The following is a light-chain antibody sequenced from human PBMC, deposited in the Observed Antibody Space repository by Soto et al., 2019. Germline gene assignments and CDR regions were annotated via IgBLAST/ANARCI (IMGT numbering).Light chain of an antibody. CDR3: QQYNSYPT. CDR1: QSISSW. CDR2: DAS. V-gene: IGKV1-5*01. J-gene: IGKJ1*01. Sequence: DIQMTQSPSTLSASVGERDTNTCRASQSISSWLAWYQQKPGKAPKLLIYDASSLESGVPSRFSGSGSGTEFTLTISSLQPDDFATYYCQQYNSYPTFGQGTKVDIK.